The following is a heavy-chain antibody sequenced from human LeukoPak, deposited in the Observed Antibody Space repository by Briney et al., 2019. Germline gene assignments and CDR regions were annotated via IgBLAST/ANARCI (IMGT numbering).Heavy chain of an antibody. V-gene: IGHV4-39*07. J-gene: IGHJ3*02. CDR2: IYYSGST. CDR1: GGSISSSAYH. D-gene: IGHD2-15*01. CDR3: ARDRRGYCSGGSCFDDAFDI. Sequence: SETLSLTCTVSGGSISSSAYHWGWIRQPPGKGLEWIGSIYYSGSTDYNPSLKRRVSMSLDTSKNQFSLKLTSVTAADTAVYYCARDRRGYCSGGSCFDDAFDIWGQGTMVTVSS.